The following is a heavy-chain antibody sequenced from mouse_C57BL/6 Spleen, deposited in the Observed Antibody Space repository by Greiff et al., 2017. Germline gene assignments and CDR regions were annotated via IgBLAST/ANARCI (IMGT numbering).Heavy chain of an antibody. CDR1: GFTFSSYT. D-gene: IGHD2-1*01. CDR2: ISGGGGNT. J-gene: IGHJ4*01. V-gene: IGHV5-9*01. Sequence: EVHLVESGGGLVKPGGSLKLSCAASGFTFSSYTMSWVRQTPEKRLEWVATISGGGGNTYYPDSVKGRFTISRDNAKNTLYLQMSSLRSEDTALYYCARHLFYYDYDAMDYWGQGTSVTVSS. CDR3: ARHLFYYDYDAMDY.